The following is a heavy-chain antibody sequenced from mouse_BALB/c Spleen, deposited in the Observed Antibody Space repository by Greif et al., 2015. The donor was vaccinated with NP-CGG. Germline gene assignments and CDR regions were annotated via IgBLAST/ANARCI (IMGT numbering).Heavy chain of an antibody. CDR2: ISYDGSN. CDR1: GYSITSGYY. D-gene: IGHD4-1*01. CDR3: ARELLGRGNYYAMDY. V-gene: IGHV3-6*02. J-gene: IGHJ4*01. Sequence: EVKLMESGPGLVKPSQSLSLTCSVTGYSITSGYYWNWIRQFPGNKLEWMGYISYDGSNNYNPSLKNRISITRDTSKNQFFLKLNSVTTEDTATYYCARELLGRGNYYAMDYWGQGTSVTVSS.